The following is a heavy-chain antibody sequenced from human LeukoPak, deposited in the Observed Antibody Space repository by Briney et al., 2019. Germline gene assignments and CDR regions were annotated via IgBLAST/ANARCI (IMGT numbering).Heavy chain of an antibody. CDR1: GGSFSGYY. J-gene: IGHJ6*03. Sequence: PSETLSLTCAVYGGSFSGYYWSWIRQPPGKGLEWIGEINHSGSTNYNPSLKSRVTISVDTSKNQFSLKLSSVTAADTAVYYCASSERYCSSTSCYVRGYYYMDVWGKRTTVTVSS. CDR3: ASSERYCSSTSCYVRGYYYMDV. CDR2: INHSGST. D-gene: IGHD2-2*01. V-gene: IGHV4-34*01.